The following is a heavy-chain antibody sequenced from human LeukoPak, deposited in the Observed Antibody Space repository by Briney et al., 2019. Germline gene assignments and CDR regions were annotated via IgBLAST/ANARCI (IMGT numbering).Heavy chain of an antibody. J-gene: IGHJ4*02. CDR3: ARGEIHDYRGFDY. CDR2: IIPIFGTA. D-gene: IGHD4-11*01. CDR1: GGTFSNYA. V-gene: IGHV1-69*05. Sequence: SVKVSCXASGGTFSNYAISWVRQAPGQGLEWMARIIPIFGTANYAQKFQGRVTITTDETTSTAYMELSSLRSEDTAVYYCARGEIHDYRGFDYWGQGTLVTVSS.